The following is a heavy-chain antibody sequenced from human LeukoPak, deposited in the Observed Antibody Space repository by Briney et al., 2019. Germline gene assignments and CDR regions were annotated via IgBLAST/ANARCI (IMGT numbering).Heavy chain of an antibody. D-gene: IGHD6-6*01. CDR3: ASYGAPKYRPYYFDY. CDR2: ISSSSSYI. CDR1: GFTFSSYS. Sequence: PGGSLRLSCAASGFTFSSYSMNWVRQAPGKGLEWVSSISSSSSYIYYADSVKGRFTISRDNAKNSLYLQMNSLRAEDTAVYYCASYGAPKYRPYYFDYWGQGTLVTVSS. V-gene: IGHV3-21*01. J-gene: IGHJ4*02.